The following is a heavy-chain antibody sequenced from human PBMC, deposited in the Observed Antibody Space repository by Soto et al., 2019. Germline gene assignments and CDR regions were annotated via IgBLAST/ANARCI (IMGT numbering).Heavy chain of an antibody. CDR2: ISPNNGNT. CDR3: ARGRIDYMDV. J-gene: IGHJ6*03. CDR1: GYTFTSYG. Sequence: ASVKVSCKASGYTFTSYGISWVRQAPGQGLEWMGWISPNNGNTNYAQKFQGRVTMTRNTSISTAYMELRSLRSEDTAVYYCARGRIDYMDVWGKGTTVTVSS. V-gene: IGHV1-18*01. D-gene: IGHD3-16*02.